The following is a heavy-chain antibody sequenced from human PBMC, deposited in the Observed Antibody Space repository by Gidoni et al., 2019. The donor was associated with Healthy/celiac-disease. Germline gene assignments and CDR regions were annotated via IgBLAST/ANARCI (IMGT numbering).Heavy chain of an antibody. J-gene: IGHJ4*02. CDR2: IYHSGST. CDR1: GYSISSGYY. Sequence: QVQLQESGPGLVKPSETLSLTCTVSGYSISSGYYWGWIRQPPGKGLEWIGSIYHSGSTYYNPSLKSRVTISVDTSKNQFSLKLSSVTAADTAVYYCAGNHYDILTGYYPLDYWGQGTLVTVSS. D-gene: IGHD3-9*01. CDR3: AGNHYDILTGYYPLDY. V-gene: IGHV4-38-2*02.